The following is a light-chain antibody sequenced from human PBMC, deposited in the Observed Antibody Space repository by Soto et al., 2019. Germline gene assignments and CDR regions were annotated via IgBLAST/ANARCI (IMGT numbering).Light chain of an antibody. J-gene: IGKJ3*01. V-gene: IGKV3-15*01. CDR2: GAS. Sequence: EIVMTQSPATRSVSPGERVTLSCRASQSVSSSLAWYQQKPGQAHRLLIYGASTRTTGIPARFSGSGSGTEFTLTSSRLQSEEFGVYYCQQSKNWPPFTFGPGTRVDI. CDR3: QQSKNWPPFT. CDR1: QSVSSS.